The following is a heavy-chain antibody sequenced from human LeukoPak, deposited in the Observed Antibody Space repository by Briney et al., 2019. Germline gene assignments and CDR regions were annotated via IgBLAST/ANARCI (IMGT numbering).Heavy chain of an antibody. J-gene: IGHJ3*02. V-gene: IGHV4-39*01. CDR1: GGSISSSSYY. CDR2: IYYSGST. D-gene: IGHD4-17*01. Sequence: SETLSLTCTVSGGSISSSSYYWGWIRQPPGKGREWIGSIYYSGSTYYNPSLKSRVTISVDTSKNQFSLKLSSVTAADTAVYYCASYGLKDAFDIWGQGTMVTVSS. CDR3: ASYGLKDAFDI.